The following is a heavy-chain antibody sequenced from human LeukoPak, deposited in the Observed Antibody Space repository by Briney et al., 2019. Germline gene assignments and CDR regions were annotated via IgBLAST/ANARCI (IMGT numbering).Heavy chain of an antibody. Sequence: PSETLSLTCTVSGGSININSYYWGWVRQPPGKGLEWIGNVYFSGATYYNPSLKSRVTISVDTSKNQFSLKLHSVTAADTAVYYCARDRGALWFGGYAFDMWGQGTMVTVSS. V-gene: IGHV4-39*07. CDR1: GGSININSYY. D-gene: IGHD3-10*01. CDR2: VYFSGAT. J-gene: IGHJ3*02. CDR3: ARDRGALWFGGYAFDM.